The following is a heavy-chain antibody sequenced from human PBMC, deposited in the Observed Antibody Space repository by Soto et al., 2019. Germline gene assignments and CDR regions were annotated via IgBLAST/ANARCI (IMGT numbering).Heavy chain of an antibody. J-gene: IGHJ4*02. CDR1: GFTFSSYA. D-gene: IGHD3-9*01. Sequence: GGSLRLSWAASGFTFSSYAMSWVRQAPGKGLEWVSSITSSSSYIYYADSVKGRFTISRDNAKNSLYLQMNSLRAEDTAVYYCARDARYFDWFSPHYYFDYWGQGTLVTVSS. CDR2: ITSSSSYI. CDR3: ARDARYFDWFSPHYYFDY. V-gene: IGHV3-21*01.